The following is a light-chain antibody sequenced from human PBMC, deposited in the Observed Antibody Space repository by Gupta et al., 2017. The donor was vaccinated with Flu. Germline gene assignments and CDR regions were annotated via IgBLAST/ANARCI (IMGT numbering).Light chain of an antibody. CDR3: GTWDTLSGGPV. CDR2: ENN. V-gene: IGLV1-51*02. Sequence: QSVLTQPPSVSAAPGQKVTISCSGGSSNIRHNSVSWYQHLPGTAPKLVIYENNRRPSGIPDRFSGSKAGTSATLDITGLQTGDEADYFCGTWDTLSGGPVFGGGTKLTVL. CDR1: SSNIRHNS. J-gene: IGLJ2*01.